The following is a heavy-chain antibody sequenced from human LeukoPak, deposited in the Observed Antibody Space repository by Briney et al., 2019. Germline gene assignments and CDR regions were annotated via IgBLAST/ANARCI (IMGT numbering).Heavy chain of an antibody. D-gene: IGHD1-26*01. V-gene: IGHV4-59*01. J-gene: IGHJ3*02. Sequence: PSETLSLTCTVSGGSISSYYWSWIRQPPVKGLEWIGYIYYSGSTNYNPSLKSRVTISVDTSKNQFSLKLSSVTAADTAVYYCARDSGFDAFDIWGQGTMVTVSS. CDR3: ARDSGFDAFDI. CDR2: IYYSGST. CDR1: GGSISSYY.